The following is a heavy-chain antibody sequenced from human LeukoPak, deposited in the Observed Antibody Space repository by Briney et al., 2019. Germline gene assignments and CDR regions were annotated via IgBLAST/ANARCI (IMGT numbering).Heavy chain of an antibody. V-gene: IGHV1-8*01. Sequence: ASVKVSCKASGYTFTSYDINWVRQATGQGLEWMGWMNPNSGNTGYAQKFQGRVTMTRSTSISTAYMELSSLRSEDTAVYYCARVGKLTRYYYYYMDVWGKGTTVTVSS. CDR1: GYTFTSYD. J-gene: IGHJ6*03. CDR3: ARVGKLTRYYYYYMDV. D-gene: IGHD7-27*01. CDR2: MNPNSGNT.